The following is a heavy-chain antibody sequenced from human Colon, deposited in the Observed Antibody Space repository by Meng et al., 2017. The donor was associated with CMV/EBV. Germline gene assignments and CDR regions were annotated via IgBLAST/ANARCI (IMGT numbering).Heavy chain of an antibody. D-gene: IGHD1-26*01. CDR1: GYTFRHYH. CDR3: ARDPSGSRVPFDY. V-gene: IGHV1-2*02. J-gene: IGHJ4*02. Sequence: VQFVQSGDMWKKPGASGKGSCKTSGYTFRHYHIHWVRQAPGQGLEWMGLINSNSGATDYAQKFQGRFTMTRDTSITTVYMELSSLRSDDTAVYYCARDPSGSRVPFDYWGQGSLVTVSS. CDR2: INSNSGAT.